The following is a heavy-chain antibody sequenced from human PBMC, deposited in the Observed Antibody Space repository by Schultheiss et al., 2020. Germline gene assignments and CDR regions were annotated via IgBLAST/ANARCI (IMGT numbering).Heavy chain of an antibody. J-gene: IGHJ5*02. CDR1: GFTFDDYA. CDR3: ARDDYNNYGNWFDP. CDR2: ISWNSGSI. D-gene: IGHD4-11*01. V-gene: IGHV3-9*01. Sequence: GGSLRLSCAASGFTFDDYAMHWVRQAPGKGLEWVSGISWNSGSIGYADSVKGRFTISRDNAKNSLDLQMNSLRAEDTAVYYCARDDYNNYGNWFDPWGQGTMVTVSS.